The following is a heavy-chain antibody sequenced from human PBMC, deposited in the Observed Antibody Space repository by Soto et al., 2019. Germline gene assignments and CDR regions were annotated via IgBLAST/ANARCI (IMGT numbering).Heavy chain of an antibody. Sequence: WWSLRLSGAASGCAFSSYAMSWVRQAPGKGLEWVSAISGSGGSTYYADSVKGRFTISRDNSKNTLYLQMNSLRAEDTAVYYCAKENGDYVDYFDYWGQGTLVTVSS. CDR1: GCAFSSYA. V-gene: IGHV3-23*01. J-gene: IGHJ4*02. D-gene: IGHD4-17*01. CDR2: ISGSGGST. CDR3: AKENGDYVDYFDY.